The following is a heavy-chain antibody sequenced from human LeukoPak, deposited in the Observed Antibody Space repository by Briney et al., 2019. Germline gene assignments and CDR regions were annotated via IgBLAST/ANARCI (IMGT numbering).Heavy chain of an antibody. Sequence: ASVKVSCKTSGYSFTTYAITWVRQAPGQGLEWMGWISGYNGNTNYAEKLQGRVTMTTDTSTSTAYMELRSLISDDTAVYYCARDLRASSFDNWFDPWGQGTLVTVSS. J-gene: IGHJ5*02. V-gene: IGHV1-18*01. CDR1: GYSFTTYA. D-gene: IGHD2-2*01. CDR2: ISGYNGNT. CDR3: ARDLRASSFDNWFDP.